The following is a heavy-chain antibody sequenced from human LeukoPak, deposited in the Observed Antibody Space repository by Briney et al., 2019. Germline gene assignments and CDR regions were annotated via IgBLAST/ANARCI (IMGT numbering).Heavy chain of an antibody. D-gene: IGHD6-13*01. CDR1: GYTLTSYG. CDR3: ARANIGGIAAAASDY. V-gene: IGHV1-18*01. CDR2: IGAYNGNT. Sequence: SVKVSCTASGYTLTSYGISWVRQAPGHGLEGLGWIGAYNGNTSYAQNLQGRVTMTSDTSKSTTYMELRSLRSDDPAVYYCARANIGGIAAAASDYWGQGTLVTVSS. J-gene: IGHJ4*02.